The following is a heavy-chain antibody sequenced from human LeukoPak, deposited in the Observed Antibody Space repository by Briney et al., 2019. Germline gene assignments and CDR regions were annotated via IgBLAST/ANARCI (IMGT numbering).Heavy chain of an antibody. D-gene: IGHD4-17*01. CDR1: GGSISSYY. CDR2: IYYSGST. CDR3: TRDTGTTGEVKFDP. V-gene: IGHV4-59*12. J-gene: IGHJ5*02. Sequence: SETLSLTCTVSGGSISSYYWSWIRQPPGKGLEWIGYIYYSGSTNYNPSLKSRVTISVDTSKNQFSLNLMSVTAADTAVYYCTRDTGTTGEVKFDPWGQGTLVTVSS.